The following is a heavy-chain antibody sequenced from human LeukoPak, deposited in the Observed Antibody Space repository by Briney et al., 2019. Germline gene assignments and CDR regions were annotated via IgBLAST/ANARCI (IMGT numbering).Heavy chain of an antibody. Sequence: ASVTVSRKGTGDTFTSYGMSWVRQPPGQGLEWMGCIRAYNGNTNYAQKFQGRATMTTDTSTSTAYMELRSLRSDDTAVYYCARDGPLFGESPLYYMDVWGKGTTVTVS. V-gene: IGHV1-18*01. CDR2: IRAYNGNT. CDR3: ARDGPLFGESPLYYMDV. J-gene: IGHJ6*03. CDR1: GDTFTSYG. D-gene: IGHD3-10*02.